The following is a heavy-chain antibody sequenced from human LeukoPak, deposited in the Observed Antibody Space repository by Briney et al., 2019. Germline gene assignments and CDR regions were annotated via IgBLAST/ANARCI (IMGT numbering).Heavy chain of an antibody. CDR3: ARRPVTGGWFDP. J-gene: IGHJ5*02. Sequence: ASVSLSCTASGYTFTSYGVSWVRQAPGQALEEMGWISAYNGNTNYAQKPQGRVTMTTDTSTSTAYMELRSLRSDDTAVYYCARRPVTGGWFDPWGQGTLVTVSS. D-gene: IGHD3-10*01. CDR1: GYTFTSYG. CDR2: ISAYNGNT. V-gene: IGHV1-18*04.